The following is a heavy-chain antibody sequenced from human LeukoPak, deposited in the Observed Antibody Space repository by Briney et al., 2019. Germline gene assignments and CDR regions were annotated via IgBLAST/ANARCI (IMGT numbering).Heavy chain of an antibody. D-gene: IGHD5-24*01. Sequence: SQTLSLTCAVSGGSLSSGGHFWGWIRQYPGKGLEWIGCISHSGTSYYNPSLKSRVTISVDTSRNQFSLELSSVTAADTAVYFCARERRDGHNYSDFWGQGALVTVSS. CDR2: ISHSGTS. J-gene: IGHJ4*02. CDR1: GGSLSSGGHF. CDR3: ARERRDGHNYSDF. V-gene: IGHV4-31*11.